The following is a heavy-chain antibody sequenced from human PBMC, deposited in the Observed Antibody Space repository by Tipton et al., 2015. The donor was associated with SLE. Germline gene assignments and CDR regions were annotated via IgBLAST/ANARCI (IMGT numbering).Heavy chain of an antibody. J-gene: IGHJ3*02. Sequence: TLSLTCTVSGGSISSYYWSWIRQPAGKGLEWIGRIYTSGRTNYNPSLKSRVTMSVDTSKNQFSLKLSSVTAADTAVYYCAREPIVVVTKNAFDIWGQGTMVTVSS. CDR1: GGSISSYY. V-gene: IGHV4-4*07. D-gene: IGHD3-22*01. CDR2: IYTSGRT. CDR3: AREPIVVVTKNAFDI.